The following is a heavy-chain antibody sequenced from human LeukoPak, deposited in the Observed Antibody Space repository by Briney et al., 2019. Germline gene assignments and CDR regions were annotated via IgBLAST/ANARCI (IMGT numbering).Heavy chain of an antibody. V-gene: IGHV4-59*01. J-gene: IGHJ3*02. CDR3: ATLGAFDT. CDR1: GGSISSYY. Sequence: SDTLSLTCSVSGGSISSYYWSWIRQPPGKGLEWIGYIYYSGSTNYNPSLRSRVTISLDTSKNQFSLKLSSVTAADTAVYYCATLGAFDTWGQGTMVTVSS. CDR2: IYYSGST.